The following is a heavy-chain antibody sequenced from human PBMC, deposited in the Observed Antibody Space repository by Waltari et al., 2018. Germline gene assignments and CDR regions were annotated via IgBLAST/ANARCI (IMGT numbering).Heavy chain of an antibody. CDR1: GGTFSSYA. Sequence: QVQLVQSGAEVKKPGSSVKVSCKASGGTFSSYAISWVRQAPGQGLEWMGGIIPILGIANYAQKFQGRVTITADESTSTAYMELSRLRSEDTAVYYCARGPVGATMSPFDYWGQGTLVTVSS. J-gene: IGHJ4*02. CDR3: ARGPVGATMSPFDY. CDR2: IIPILGIA. D-gene: IGHD1-26*01. V-gene: IGHV1-69*04.